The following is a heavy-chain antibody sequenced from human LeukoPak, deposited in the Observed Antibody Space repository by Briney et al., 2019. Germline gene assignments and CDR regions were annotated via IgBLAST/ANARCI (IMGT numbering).Heavy chain of an antibody. J-gene: IGHJ5*02. CDR2: IKQDGSEK. CDR3: ASSGNWFDP. Sequence: GGSLRLSCAASGFTFSSCWMSWVRQAPGKGLEWVANIKQDGSEKYYVDSVKGRFTISRDNAKNSLYLQMNSLRAEDTAVYYCASSGNWFDPWGQGTLVTVSS. D-gene: IGHD3-10*01. CDR1: GFTFSSCW. V-gene: IGHV3-7*01.